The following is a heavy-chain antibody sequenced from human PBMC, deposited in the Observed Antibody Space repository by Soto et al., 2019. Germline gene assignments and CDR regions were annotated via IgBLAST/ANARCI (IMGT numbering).Heavy chain of an antibody. J-gene: IGHJ4*02. D-gene: IGHD6-19*01. V-gene: IGHV4-38-2*01. Sequence: SETLSLTCAVSGYSISSGYYCGWLRQPAGKGLEWSGSTYHSGNTYYNPSLKSRVTISVDTSKNHFSLKLSSVTAADTVVYYCARARIVVAGTIVDYWGQGTLVTVSS. CDR1: GYSISSGYY. CDR3: ARARIVVAGTIVDY. CDR2: TYHSGNT.